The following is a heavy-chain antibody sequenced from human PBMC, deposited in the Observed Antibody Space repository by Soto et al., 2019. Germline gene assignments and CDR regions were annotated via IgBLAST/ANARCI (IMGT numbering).Heavy chain of an antibody. CDR2: ISAYNGNT. V-gene: IGHV1-18*01. CDR3: ARVGTITFGGVIVPLYLFDY. Sequence: APVKVSCKASGYTFTSYGISWVRQAPGQGLERMGWISAYNGNTNYAQKLQGRVTMTTDTSTSTAYMELRSLRSDDTAVYYCARVGTITFGGVIVPLYLFDYWGQGTLVTVSS. CDR1: GYTFTSYG. J-gene: IGHJ4*02. D-gene: IGHD3-16*02.